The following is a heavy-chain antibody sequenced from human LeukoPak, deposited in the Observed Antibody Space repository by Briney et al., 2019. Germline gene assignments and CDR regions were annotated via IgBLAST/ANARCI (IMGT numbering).Heavy chain of an antibody. CDR3: ARSYYYGSGSYYNVAPPRYYCYYMDV. CDR2: IYTSGST. J-gene: IGHJ6*03. D-gene: IGHD3-10*01. V-gene: IGHV4-61*02. Sequence: PSETLSLTCTVSGGSISSGSYYWSWIRQPAGKGLEWIGRIYTSGSTNYNPSLKSRVTISVDTSKNQFSLKLSSVTAADTAVYYCARSYYYGSGSYYNVAPPRYYCYYMDVWGKGTTVTVSS. CDR1: GGSISSGSYY.